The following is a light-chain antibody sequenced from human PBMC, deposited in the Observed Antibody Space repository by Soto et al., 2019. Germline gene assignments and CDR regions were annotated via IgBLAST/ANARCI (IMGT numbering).Light chain of an antibody. CDR1: QSVSSD. J-gene: IGKJ1*01. V-gene: IGKV3-15*01. CDR3: QQYNNWPRT. Sequence: EIMMTQSPATLSVSPGERATLSCRASQSVSSDLAWYHQKPGQAPRLLIYGASTRATGIPARFSGSGSGTEFTITINSLQSEDFEVYYCQQYNNWPRTFGQGTKVDIK. CDR2: GAS.